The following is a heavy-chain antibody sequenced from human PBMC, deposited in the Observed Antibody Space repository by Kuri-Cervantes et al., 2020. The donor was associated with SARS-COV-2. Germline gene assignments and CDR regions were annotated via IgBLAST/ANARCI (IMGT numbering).Heavy chain of an antibody. Sequence: SETLSLTCTVSGASLSSADFYWSWIRQPPGKGLEWIGYIYFSGTTYYNPSLQSRVTISVDTSKNQFSLKLTSVTAADTAVYYCARVDYAGNYYYYGMDVWGQGTTVTVSS. CDR1: GASLSSADFY. D-gene: IGHD4-17*01. CDR2: IYFSGTT. CDR3: ARVDYAGNYYYYGMDV. V-gene: IGHV4-30-4*01. J-gene: IGHJ6*02.